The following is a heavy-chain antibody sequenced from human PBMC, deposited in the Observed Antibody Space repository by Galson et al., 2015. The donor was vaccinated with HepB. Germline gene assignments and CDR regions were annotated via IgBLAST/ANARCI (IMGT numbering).Heavy chain of an antibody. V-gene: IGHV3-11*05. CDR2: ISSSSSYT. CDR3: ARATGLAPFDY. J-gene: IGHJ4*02. CDR1: GFTFSDYY. D-gene: IGHD3/OR15-3a*01. Sequence: SLRLSCAASGFTFSDYYMSWIRQAPGKGLEWVSCISSSSSYTNYADSVKGRFTISRDNAKNSLYLQMNSLRAEDTAVYYCARATGLAPFDYWGQGTLVTVSS.